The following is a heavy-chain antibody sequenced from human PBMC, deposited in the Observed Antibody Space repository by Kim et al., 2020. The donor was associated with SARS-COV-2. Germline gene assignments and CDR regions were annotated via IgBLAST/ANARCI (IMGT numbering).Heavy chain of an antibody. V-gene: IGHV2-70*01. D-gene: IGHD6-19*01. CDR2: IDWDDDK. CDR3: ARSRLNYYYYGMDV. J-gene: IGHJ6*02. Sequence: SGPTLVNPTQTLTLTCTFSGFSLSTSGMCVSWIRQPPGKALEWLALIDWDDDKYYSTSLKTRLTISKDTSKNQVVLTMTNMDPVDTATYYCARSRLNYYYYGMDVWGQGTTVTVSS. CDR1: GFSLSTSGMC.